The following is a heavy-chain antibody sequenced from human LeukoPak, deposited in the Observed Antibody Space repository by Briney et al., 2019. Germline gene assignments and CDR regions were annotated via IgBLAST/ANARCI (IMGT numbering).Heavy chain of an antibody. V-gene: IGHV3-30*02. CDR1: GFTFSSYG. CDR2: IWYDGSNK. D-gene: IGHD2-2*01. CDR3: AKTASTSWGYFDY. J-gene: IGHJ4*02. Sequence: GGSLRLSCAASGFTFSSYGMHWVRQAPGKGLEWVAVIWYDGSNKYYADSVKGRFTISRDNSKNTMFLQMNSLRAEDTAVYYCAKTASTSWGYFDYWGQGTLVTVSS.